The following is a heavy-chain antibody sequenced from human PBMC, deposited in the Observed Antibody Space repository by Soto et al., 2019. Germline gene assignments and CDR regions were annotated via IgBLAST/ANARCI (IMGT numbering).Heavy chain of an antibody. V-gene: IGHV3-33*01. J-gene: IGHJ6*02. CDR2: IWYDGSNK. CDR1: GFTFSSYG. D-gene: IGHD3-9*01. CDR3: ARASFDWSTDYGMDV. Sequence: PGGSLRLSCAASGFTFSSYGMHWVRQAPGKGLEWVAVIWYDGSNKYYADSVKGRFTISRDNSKNTLYLQMNSLRAEDTAVYYCARASFDWSTDYGMDVWGQGTTVTVSS.